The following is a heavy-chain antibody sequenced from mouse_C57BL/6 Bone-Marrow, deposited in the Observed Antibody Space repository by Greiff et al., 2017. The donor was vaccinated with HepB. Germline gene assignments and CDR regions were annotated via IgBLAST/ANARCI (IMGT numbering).Heavy chain of an antibody. J-gene: IGHJ3*01. Sequence: EVKLVESGGGLVKPGGSLKLSCAASGFTFSSYAMSWVRQTPEKRLEWVATISDGGSYTYYPDNVKGRFTISRDNAKNNLYLQMSHLKSEDTAMYYCARGSTWTRFFAYWGQGTLVTVSA. D-gene: IGHD4-1*02. CDR2: ISDGGSYT. V-gene: IGHV5-4*03. CDR1: GFTFSSYA. CDR3: ARGSTWTRFFAY.